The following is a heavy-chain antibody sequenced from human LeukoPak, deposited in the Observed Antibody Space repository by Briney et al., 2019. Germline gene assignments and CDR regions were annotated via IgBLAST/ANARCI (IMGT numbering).Heavy chain of an antibody. CDR3: ARDRDYYGSGSYYRDTGAFDI. V-gene: IGHV3-7*03. CDR2: IKQDGSEK. CDR1: GFTFSSYW. Sequence: GGSLRLSCAASGFTFSSYWMSWVRQAPGKGLEWGANIKQDGSEKYYVDSVKGRFTISRDNAKNSLYLQMNSLRAEDTAVYYCARDRDYYGSGSYYRDTGAFDIWGQGTMVTVSS. J-gene: IGHJ3*02. D-gene: IGHD3-10*01.